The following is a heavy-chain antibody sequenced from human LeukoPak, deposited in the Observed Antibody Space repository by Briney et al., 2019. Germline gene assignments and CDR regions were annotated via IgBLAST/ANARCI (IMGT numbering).Heavy chain of an antibody. Sequence: PSQTLSLTCTVSGGSISSGGYYWSWIRQHPGKGLEWIGYIYYSGSTYYNPSLKSRVTISVDTSKNQFSLKLSSVTAADTAVYCCARIVWAYGDYDVYYAFDIWGQGTMVTVSS. CDR3: ARIVWAYGDYDVYYAFDI. D-gene: IGHD4-17*01. CDR1: GGSISSGGYY. J-gene: IGHJ3*02. CDR2: IYYSGST. V-gene: IGHV4-31*03.